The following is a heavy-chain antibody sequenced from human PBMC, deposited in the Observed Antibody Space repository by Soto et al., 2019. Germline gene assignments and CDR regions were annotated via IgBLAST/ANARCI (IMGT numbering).Heavy chain of an antibody. D-gene: IGHD4-17*01. CDR2: ISYDGSNK. V-gene: IGHV3-30*03. CDR3: AILVTTLVDGMDV. CDR1: GFTFSSYG. Sequence: PVGSLRLSCAASGFTFSSYGMHWVRQAPGKGLEWVAVISYDGSNKYYADSVKGRFTISRDNSKNTLYLQMNSLRAEDTAVYYCAILVTTLVDGMDVWGQGTTVTVSS. J-gene: IGHJ6*02.